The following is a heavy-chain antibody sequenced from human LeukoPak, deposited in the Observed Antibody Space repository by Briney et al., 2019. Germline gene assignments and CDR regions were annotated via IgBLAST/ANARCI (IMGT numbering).Heavy chain of an antibody. V-gene: IGHV3-23*01. CDR3: AKRRGLELLYYYYMDV. CDR1: GFTFSTSV. D-gene: IGHD1-26*01. Sequence: GGSLRLSCAASGFTFSTSVMSWVRQAPGKGLEWVSAISGSGGSTYYADSVKGRFTISRDNSKNTLYLQMNSLRAEDTAVYYCAKRRGLELLYYYYMDVWGKGTTVTVSS. J-gene: IGHJ6*03. CDR2: ISGSGGST.